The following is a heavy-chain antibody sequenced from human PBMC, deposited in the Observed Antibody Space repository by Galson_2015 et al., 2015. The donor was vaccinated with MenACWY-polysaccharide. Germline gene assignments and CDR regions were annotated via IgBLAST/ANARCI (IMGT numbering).Heavy chain of an antibody. J-gene: IGHJ4*02. CDR2: IRSKADNYAT. Sequence: SLRLSCAASGFTFSGSLIHWVRQASGKGLEWVARIRSKADNYATAYAASVKGRFTISRDDSKNTAYLQMNSLKTEDTAIYYCSGAYDITPLWGQGILVTVSS. CDR1: GFTFSGSL. V-gene: IGHV3-73*01. CDR3: SGAYDITPL. D-gene: IGHD3-22*01.